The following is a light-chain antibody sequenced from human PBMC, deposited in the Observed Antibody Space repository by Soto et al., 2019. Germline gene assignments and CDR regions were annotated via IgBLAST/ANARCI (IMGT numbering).Light chain of an antibody. CDR3: CSYAGSIPYV. CDR2: EGS. Sequence: QSALTQPASVSGSPGQSITNSCTGTSSDVGSYNLVSWYQQPPGKAPKLMIYEGSKRPSGVSSRFSGSKSGNRASLTISGLQAGDEADYCCSYAGSIPYVFGTGTKLTVL. J-gene: IGLJ1*01. V-gene: IGLV2-23*01. CDR1: SSDVGSYNL.